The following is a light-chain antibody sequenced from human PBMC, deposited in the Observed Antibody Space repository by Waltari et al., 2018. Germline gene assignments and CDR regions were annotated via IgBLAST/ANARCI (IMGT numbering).Light chain of an antibody. Sequence: EIVMTQSPATVSVSPGERATLSCRASQSVTTSLAWFQQRPGQPPRVLNYGASTRAAGIPARFSGSGSGTAFPLTISSLQSEDFAVYYCQQYEDWPPITFGGGTKVEIK. CDR3: QQYEDWPPIT. J-gene: IGKJ4*01. V-gene: IGKV3-15*01. CDR1: QSVTTS. CDR2: GAS.